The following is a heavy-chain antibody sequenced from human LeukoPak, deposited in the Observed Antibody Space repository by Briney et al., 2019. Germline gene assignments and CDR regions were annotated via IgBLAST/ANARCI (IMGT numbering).Heavy chain of an antibody. CDR3: ARGGPMYYYDSSGYPLDY. CDR2: LYYSGST. Sequence: SETLSLTCTVSGGSISSSSYYWGWIRQPPGKGLEWIGSLYYSGSTYYNPSLKSRVTMSVDTSKNQFSLKMNSATAADTAVYFCARGGPMYYYDSSGYPLDYWGQGTLVTVSS. D-gene: IGHD3-22*01. CDR1: GGSISSSSYY. J-gene: IGHJ4*02. V-gene: IGHV4-39*07.